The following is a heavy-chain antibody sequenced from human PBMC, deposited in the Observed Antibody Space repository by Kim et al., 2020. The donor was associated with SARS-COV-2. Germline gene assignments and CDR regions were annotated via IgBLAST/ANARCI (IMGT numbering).Heavy chain of an antibody. CDR3: ASSPARIVGARGYFDY. Sequence: SVKVSCKASGGTFSSYAISWVRQAPGQGLEWMGGIIPIFGTANYAQKFQGRVTITADESTSTAYMELSSLRSEDTAVYYCASSPARIVGARGYFDYWGQGTLVTVSS. CDR2: IIPIFGTA. V-gene: IGHV1-69*13. D-gene: IGHD1-26*01. J-gene: IGHJ4*02. CDR1: GGTFSSYA.